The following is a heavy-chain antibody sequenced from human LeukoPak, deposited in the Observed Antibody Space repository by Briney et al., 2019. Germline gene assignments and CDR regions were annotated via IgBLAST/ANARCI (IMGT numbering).Heavy chain of an antibody. D-gene: IGHD5-12*01. J-gene: IGHJ4*02. Sequence: GGSVRLSCAASGFTFSSYSMNWVRPAPGKGREGVSYISSSSSTIYHADSVKGRFTISRDNAKNSLYLQMNSLRAEDTAVYYCARTSGYDSPRSLDYWGQRTLVSVSS. V-gene: IGHV3-48*04. CDR2: ISSSSSTI. CDR1: GFTFSSYS. CDR3: ARTSGYDSPRSLDY.